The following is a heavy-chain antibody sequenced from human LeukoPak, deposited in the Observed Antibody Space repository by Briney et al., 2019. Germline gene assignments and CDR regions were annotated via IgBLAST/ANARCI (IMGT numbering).Heavy chain of an antibody. CDR3: VRERFHGSGAPKFDF. Sequence: GGSLRLSCTVSGFTVSSNSMSWVRQAPGKGLEWVSSISSSSSYIYYADSVKGRFTISRDNAKNSLNLQMNSLRAEDTAVYYCVRERFHGSGAPKFDFWGQGNLVTVSS. CDR2: ISSSSSYI. J-gene: IGHJ4*02. V-gene: IGHV3-21*06. CDR1: GFTVSSNS. D-gene: IGHD3-10*01.